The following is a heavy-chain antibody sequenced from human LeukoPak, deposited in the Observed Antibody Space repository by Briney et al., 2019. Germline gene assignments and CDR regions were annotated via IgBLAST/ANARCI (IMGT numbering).Heavy chain of an antibody. J-gene: IGHJ4*02. CDR2: TSSSGST. V-gene: IGHV4-61*02. CDR1: GDSISSGDYY. Sequence: SETLSLTCTVSGDSISSGDYYWSWIRQPAGKGLEWIGRTSSSGSTNYNPSLKSRVTISVDTSKNQFSLKLSSVTAADTAVYYCARLSRRLHRAYLFWGQGTLVTVSS. CDR3: ARLSRRLHRAYLF.